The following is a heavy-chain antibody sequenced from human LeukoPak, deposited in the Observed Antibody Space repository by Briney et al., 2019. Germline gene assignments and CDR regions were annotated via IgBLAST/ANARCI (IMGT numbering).Heavy chain of an antibody. CDR3: TTEYKLAEDLYYFDY. CDR2: IIPIFGTA. Sequence: SVKVSCKASGYTFTSYGISWVRQAPGQGLEWMGGIIPIFGTANYAQKFQGRVTITADESTSTAYMELSSLRSEDTAVYYCTTEYKLAEDLYYFDYWGQGTLVTVSS. V-gene: IGHV1-69*13. D-gene: IGHD2/OR15-2a*01. J-gene: IGHJ4*02. CDR1: GYTFTSYG.